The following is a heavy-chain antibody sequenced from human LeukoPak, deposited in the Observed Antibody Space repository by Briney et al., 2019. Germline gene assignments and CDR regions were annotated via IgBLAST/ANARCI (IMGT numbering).Heavy chain of an antibody. CDR3: ARGPYGDYSRYFQH. J-gene: IGHJ1*01. CDR2: INHSGST. CDR1: GGSFSGYY. D-gene: IGHD4-17*01. Sequence: SETLSLTCAVYGGSFSGYYWSWIRQPPGKGLEWIGEINHSGSTNYNPSLKSRVTISVDTSKNQFSLKLSSVTAADTAVYYCARGPYGDYSRYFQHWGQGTLVTVSS. V-gene: IGHV4-34*01.